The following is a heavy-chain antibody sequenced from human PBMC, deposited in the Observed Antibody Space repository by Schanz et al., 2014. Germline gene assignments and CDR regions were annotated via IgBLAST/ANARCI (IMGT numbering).Heavy chain of an antibody. J-gene: IGHJ5*02. V-gene: IGHV3-64*01. D-gene: IGHD3-10*01. Sequence: EVQLVESGGGLVQTGVSLRLSCAASGFTFSTSTMHWVRQAPGKGLEYVSSISSKGDMTFYGNSVKGRFTISRDNSKNTLYLQLGSLSAEDTAVYYCARPALWFGDNCFDPWGQGTLVTVSS. CDR3: ARPALWFGDNCFDP. CDR2: ISSKGDMT. CDR1: GFTFSTST.